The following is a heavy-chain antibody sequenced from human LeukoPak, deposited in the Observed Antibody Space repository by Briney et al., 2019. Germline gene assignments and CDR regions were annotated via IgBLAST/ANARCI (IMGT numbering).Heavy chain of an antibody. CDR2: IYYTGST. Sequence: SQTLSLTCTVSGGSIRNSNYHWSWIRQPLGKGLEWIGYIYYTGSTYCNPSLKSRVTISLDTSKNQFSLRLTSVTAADTAVYYCAISRDDWFDPWGQGTLVTVSS. CDR1: GGSIRNSNYH. J-gene: IGHJ5*02. V-gene: IGHV4-30-4*01. D-gene: IGHD2-2*01. CDR3: AISRDDWFDP.